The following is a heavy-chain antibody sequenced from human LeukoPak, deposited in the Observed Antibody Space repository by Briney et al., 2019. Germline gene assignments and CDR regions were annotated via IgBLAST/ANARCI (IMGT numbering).Heavy chain of an antibody. J-gene: IGHJ6*02. V-gene: IGHV4-34*01. CDR1: GGSFSGYY. CDR3: ARGVLDRKAAAGTTYYYYYYGMDV. Sequence: PSETLSLTCAVYGGSFSGYYWSWIRQPPGKGLEWIGEINHSGSTNYNPSLKSRVTISVDTSKNQFSLKLSSVTAADTAVYYCARGVLDRKAAAGTTYYYYYYGMDVWGQGTTVTVSS. CDR2: INHSGST. D-gene: IGHD6-13*01.